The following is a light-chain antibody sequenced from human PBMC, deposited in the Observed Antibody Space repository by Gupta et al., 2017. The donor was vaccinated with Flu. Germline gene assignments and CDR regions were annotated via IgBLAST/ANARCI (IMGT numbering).Light chain of an antibody. CDR2: KSS. V-gene: IGKV2-30*01. CDR3: KNDGKRHGT. J-gene: IGKJ1*01. CDR1: ERLVYIDGNTY. Sequence: VVLTQSPLSLNVTLGQSASISCTSSERLVYIDGNTYLHWFQQRPGHSPRRLIHKSSNRDSVVPDLVGGSGSGTVFTPNISRVEAEYGGFYYCKNDGKRHGTFGQGTKLEI.